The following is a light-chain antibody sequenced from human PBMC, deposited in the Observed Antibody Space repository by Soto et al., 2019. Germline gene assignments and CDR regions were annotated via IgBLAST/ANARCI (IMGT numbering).Light chain of an antibody. CDR1: SSDVGSYNL. CDR3: CSHAGSSTRV. CDR2: EGS. V-gene: IGLV2-23*01. J-gene: IGLJ3*02. Sequence: QSALTQPASVSGSPGQSITIPCTGTSSDVGSYNLVSWYQQHPGKAPKLMIYEGSKRPSGVSNRCSGSNSGNTASLTTAGLQAEDEADYYCCSHAGSSTRVFGGGTKLTVL.